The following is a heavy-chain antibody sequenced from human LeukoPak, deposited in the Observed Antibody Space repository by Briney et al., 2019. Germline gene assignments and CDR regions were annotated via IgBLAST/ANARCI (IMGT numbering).Heavy chain of an antibody. CDR3: ARTLSGWDYFDY. CDR1: GFTFSSSG. J-gene: IGHJ4*02. CDR2: IYSGGST. Sequence: GGSLRLSCAASGFTFSSSGMTWVRQAPGKGLEWVSLIYSGGSTYYADSVKGRFTISRDDAKNSLYLQMNSLRAEDTAVYYCARTLSGWDYFDYWGQGTLVTVSS. V-gene: IGHV3-66*01. D-gene: IGHD6-19*01.